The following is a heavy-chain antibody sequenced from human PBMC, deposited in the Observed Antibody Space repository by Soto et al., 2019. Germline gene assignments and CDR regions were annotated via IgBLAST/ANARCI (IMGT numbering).Heavy chain of an antibody. V-gene: IGHV4-30-2*01. Sequence: TLSLTCGVSGGSLSGATYSWNWIRQPPGKGLEWIGYIFPSENTYYNPSLKSRVTISIDVSKNQFSLSLRSLTAADTAVYYCARSREFDYWSQGTLVTVSS. CDR2: IFPSENT. CDR1: GGSLSGATYS. CDR3: ARSREFDY. J-gene: IGHJ4*02.